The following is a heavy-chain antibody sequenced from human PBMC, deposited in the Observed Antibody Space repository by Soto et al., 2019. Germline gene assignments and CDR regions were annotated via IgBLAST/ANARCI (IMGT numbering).Heavy chain of an antibody. J-gene: IGHJ4*02. CDR2: IVPIVDTA. CDR3: VRVVAIPGYPDY. Sequence: QVQLVQSGAEVRQPASSVKVSCKTSGGTFSSYAISWVRQAPGHGLEWMGGIVPIVDTATYAQKFQGRVTITADESTSTAYMELSRLRSDDTAVYYCVRVVAIPGYPDYWCQGTLVTVSS. D-gene: IGHD5-12*01. V-gene: IGHV1-69*12. CDR1: GGTFSSYA.